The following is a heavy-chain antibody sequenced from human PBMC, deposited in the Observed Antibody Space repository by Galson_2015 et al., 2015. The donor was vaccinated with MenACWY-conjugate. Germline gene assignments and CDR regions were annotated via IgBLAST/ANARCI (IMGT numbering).Heavy chain of an antibody. CDR1: GDSVSSNSAA. J-gene: IGHJ6*02. CDR3: ARDKIVVVPAARYGMDV. D-gene: IGHD2-2*01. V-gene: IGHV6-1*01. Sequence: CAISGDSVSSNSAAWNWIRQSPSRGLEWLGRTYYRSKWYNDYAVSVKSRITINPGTSKNQFSLQLNSVTPEDTAVYYCARDKIVVVPAARYGMDVWGQGTTVTVSS. CDR2: TYYRSKWYN.